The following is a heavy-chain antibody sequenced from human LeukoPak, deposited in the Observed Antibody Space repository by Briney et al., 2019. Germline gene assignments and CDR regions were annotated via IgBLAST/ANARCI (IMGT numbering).Heavy chain of an antibody. CDR2: MNPNSGNT. J-gene: IGHJ5*02. CDR1: GYTFTSYD. D-gene: IGHD3-3*01. CDR3: ARGRGITIFGVVIAAFDP. V-gene: IGHV1-8*01. Sequence: EASVKVSCKASGYTFTSYDINWVRQATGQGLEWMGWMNPNSGNTGYAQKFQGRVTMTRNTSISTAYVELSSLRSEDTAVYYCARGRGITIFGVVIAAFDPWGQGTLVTVSS.